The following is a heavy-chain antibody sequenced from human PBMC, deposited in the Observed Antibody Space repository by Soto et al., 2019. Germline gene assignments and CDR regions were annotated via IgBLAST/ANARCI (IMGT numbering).Heavy chain of an antibody. CDR1: GGTFSSYT. CDR2: IIPILGIA. J-gene: IGHJ6*02. CDR3: ASNYDILTGSLTHYYYYGMDV. D-gene: IGHD3-9*01. V-gene: IGHV1-69*02. Sequence: GASVKVSCKASGGTFSSYTISWVRQAPGQGLEWMGRIIPILGIANYAQKFQGRVTITADKSTSTAYTELSSLRSEDTAVYYCASNYDILTGSLTHYYYYGMDVWGQGTTVTVSS.